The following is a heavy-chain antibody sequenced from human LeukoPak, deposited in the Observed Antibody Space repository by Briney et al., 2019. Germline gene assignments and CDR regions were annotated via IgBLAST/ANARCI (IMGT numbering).Heavy chain of an antibody. J-gene: IGHJ4*02. V-gene: IGHV3-48*03. CDR2: LSSSGSAF. Sequence: GGSLRLSCEDSGFTFRSYEMNWVRQAPGEGLEWIAYLSSSGSAFSYADSVKGRFTIARDNAKNSVYLEMNSLRADDTAVYYCARSARLMKGVVEVTALDDWGQGTLVTVSS. CDR3: ARSARLMKGVVEVTALDD. D-gene: IGHD3-3*01. CDR1: GFTFRSYE.